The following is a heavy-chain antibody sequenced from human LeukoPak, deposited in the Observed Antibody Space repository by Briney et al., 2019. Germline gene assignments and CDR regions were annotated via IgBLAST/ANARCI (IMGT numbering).Heavy chain of an antibody. V-gene: IGHV3-74*01. D-gene: IGHD3-10*01. J-gene: IGHJ4*02. Sequence: GGSLRLSCAASGFTFSSYWMHWVRQAPGKGLVWVSRINNDGTNTVYADSVKGRFTISRDNARNTLYLQMSSPRVEDTAVYYCVRGFLGPDYWGQGSLVIVSS. CDR1: GFTFSSYW. CDR3: VRGFLGPDY. CDR2: INNDGTNT.